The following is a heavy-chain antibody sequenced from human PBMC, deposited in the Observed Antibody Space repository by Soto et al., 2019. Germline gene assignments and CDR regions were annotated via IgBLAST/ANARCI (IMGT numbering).Heavy chain of an antibody. V-gene: IGHV3-30-3*01. J-gene: IGHJ4*02. CDR3: ARDQVKGTMTIL. D-gene: IGHD4-17*01. CDR1: GFTFINYA. Sequence: AGGSLRLSCAASGFTFINYATHWVRQAPGKGLEWVAVISYDGSNKYYADSVKGRFTISRDNSKNTMYLQMNSLSAEDTAVYHCARDQVKGTMTILWGQGTLVTVS. CDR2: ISYDGSNK.